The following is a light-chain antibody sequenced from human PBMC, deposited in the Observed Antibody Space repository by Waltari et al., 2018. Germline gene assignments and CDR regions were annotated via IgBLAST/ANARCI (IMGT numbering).Light chain of an antibody. CDR2: GAS. J-gene: IGKJ4*01. V-gene: IGKV3-15*01. Sequence: EIVMTPSPATLSVSPGERATLSCRASQSVSSNLARYQQKPGQAPRLLIYGASTRATGIPARFSGSGSGTEFTLTISSMQSEDFAVYYCQQYNNWPPLTFGGGTKVEIK. CDR3: QQYNNWPPLT. CDR1: QSVSSN.